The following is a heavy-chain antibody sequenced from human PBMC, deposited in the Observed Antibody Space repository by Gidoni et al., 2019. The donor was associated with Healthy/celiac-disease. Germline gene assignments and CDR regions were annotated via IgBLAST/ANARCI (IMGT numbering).Heavy chain of an antibody. Sequence: GMHWVRQAPGKGLEWVAVISYDGSNKYYADSVKGRFTISRDNSKNTLYLQMNSLRAEDTAVYYCAKGVAAAGTRKRSYYYYGMDVWGQGTTVTVSS. V-gene: IGHV3-30*18. CDR3: AKGVAAAGTRKRSYYYYGMDV. CDR2: ISYDGSNK. D-gene: IGHD6-13*01. CDR1: G. J-gene: IGHJ6*02.